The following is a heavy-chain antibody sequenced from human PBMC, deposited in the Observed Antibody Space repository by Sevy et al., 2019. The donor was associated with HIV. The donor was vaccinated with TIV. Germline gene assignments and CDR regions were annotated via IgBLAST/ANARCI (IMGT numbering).Heavy chain of an antibody. Sequence: ASVKVSCKASGGTFSSYAISWVRQAPGQGLEWMGGIIPIFGTANCAQKFQGRVTITPDESTSTAYMELSSLRSEDTAVYYCARGKMEETMIEVVNVFHGDAFDIWGQGTMVTVSS. CDR3: ARGKMEETMIEVVNVFHGDAFDI. CDR1: GGTFSSYA. CDR2: IIPIFGTA. J-gene: IGHJ3*02. V-gene: IGHV1-69*13. D-gene: IGHD3-22*01.